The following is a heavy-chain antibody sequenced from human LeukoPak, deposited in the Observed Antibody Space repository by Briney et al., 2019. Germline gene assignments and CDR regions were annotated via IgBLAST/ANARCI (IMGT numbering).Heavy chain of an antibody. CDR2: INHSGST. CDR1: GGSFSGYY. D-gene: IGHD3-10*01. Sequence: SETLSLTCAVYGGSFSGYYWSWIRQPPGKGLEWIGEINHSGSTNYNPPLKSRVTISVDTSKNQFSLKLSSVTAADTAVYYCARVGGIWGQGTMVTVSS. V-gene: IGHV4-34*01. CDR3: ARVGGI. J-gene: IGHJ3*02.